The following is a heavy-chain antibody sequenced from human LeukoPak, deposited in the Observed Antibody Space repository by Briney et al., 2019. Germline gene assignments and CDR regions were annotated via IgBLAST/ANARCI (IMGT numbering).Heavy chain of an antibody. CDR1: GFTFSSYG. Sequence: PGGSLRLSCAASGFTFSSYGMHWVRQAPGKGLEWVAVISYDGSNKYYAGSVKGRFTISRDNSKNTLYLQMNSLRAEDTAVYYCAKEATTVTTYLDYWGQGTLVTVSS. V-gene: IGHV3-30*18. CDR2: ISYDGSNK. D-gene: IGHD4-17*01. CDR3: AKEATTVTTYLDY. J-gene: IGHJ4*02.